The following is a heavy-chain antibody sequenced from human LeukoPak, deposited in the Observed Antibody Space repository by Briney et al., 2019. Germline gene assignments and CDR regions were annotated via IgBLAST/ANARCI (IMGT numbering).Heavy chain of an antibody. J-gene: IGHJ4*02. CDR2: IYSGGST. CDR1: GFTFSSYG. V-gene: IGHV3-NL1*01. CDR3: ARESTVTTSDY. Sequence: GGSLRLSCAASGFTFSSYGMHWVRQAPGKGLEWVSVIYSGGSTYYADSVKGRFTISRDNAKNSLYLQMNSLRAEDTAVYYCARESTVTTSDYWGQGTLVTVSS. D-gene: IGHD4-17*01.